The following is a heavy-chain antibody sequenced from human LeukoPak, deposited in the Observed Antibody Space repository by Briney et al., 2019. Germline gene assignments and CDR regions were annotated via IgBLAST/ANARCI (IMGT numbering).Heavy chain of an antibody. CDR1: GFTFSSYS. J-gene: IGHJ3*02. CDR3: ARDRNYDFWSGYSGAFDI. CDR2: ISSSSSTI. V-gene: IGHV3-48*01. Sequence: GGSLRLSCAASGFTFSSYSMNWVRQAPGKGLEWVSYISSSSSTIYYADSVKGRFTISRDNAKNSLYLQMNSLRAEDTAVYYCARDRNYDFWSGYSGAFDIWGQGTMVTVSS. D-gene: IGHD3-3*01.